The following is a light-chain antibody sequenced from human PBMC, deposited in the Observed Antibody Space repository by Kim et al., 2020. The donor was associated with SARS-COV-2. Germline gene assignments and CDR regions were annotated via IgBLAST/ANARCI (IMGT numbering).Light chain of an antibody. CDR3: TSYAGSNNLL. Sequence: QSALTQPPSASGSAGQSVTISCTGTSSDVGGYNYVSWYQQHPGTAPKLLIYDVTTRPSGVPDRFSGSKSGNTASLTVSGLQADDEADYYCTSYAGSNNLLFGGGTQLTV. V-gene: IGLV2-8*01. J-gene: IGLJ2*01. CDR2: DVT. CDR1: SSDVGGYNY.